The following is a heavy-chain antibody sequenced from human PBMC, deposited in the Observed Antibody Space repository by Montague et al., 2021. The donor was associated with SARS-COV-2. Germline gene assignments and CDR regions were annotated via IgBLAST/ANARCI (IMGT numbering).Heavy chain of an antibody. CDR1: RRSFSNYY. Sequence: ETLSLTCAVSRRSFSNYYWTWIRQSPGKGLEWIGEINQGGAPNYTPSLKSRVTISLDTSKKQISLKLNSVTVADTAVFFCARGRPVQGSFRHFDSISSGALDIWAQGSLVIVSS. V-gene: IGHV4-34*01. J-gene: IGHJ3*02. D-gene: IGHD3-9*01. CDR2: INQGGAP. CDR3: ARGRPVQGSFRHFDSISSGALDI.